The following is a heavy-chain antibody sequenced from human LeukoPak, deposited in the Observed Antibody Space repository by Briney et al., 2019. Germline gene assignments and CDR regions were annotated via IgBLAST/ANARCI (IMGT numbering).Heavy chain of an antibody. Sequence: PSETLSLTCTVSGGSLSSYYWSWIRQPPGKGLEWIGYIYYSGSTNYNPSLKSRVTISVDTSKNQFSLKLSSVTAADTAVYYCARDAMVRGVISYYYYMDVWGKGTTVTVSS. CDR2: IYYSGST. D-gene: IGHD3-10*01. V-gene: IGHV4-59*01. J-gene: IGHJ6*03. CDR1: GGSLSSYY. CDR3: ARDAMVRGVISYYYYMDV.